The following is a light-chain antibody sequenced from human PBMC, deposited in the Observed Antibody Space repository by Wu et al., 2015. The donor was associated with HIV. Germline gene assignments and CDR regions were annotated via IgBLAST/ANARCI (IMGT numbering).Light chain of an antibody. Sequence: EIVMTQSPATLSVSPGERATLSCRASQSVSSNLAWYQQKPGQAPRLLIYGASTRATGIPARFSGSGSGTDFTLTISRLEPEDFAVYYCQQYGSSRNTFGQGTKLE. CDR2: GAS. CDR3: QQYGSSRNT. J-gene: IGKJ2*01. V-gene: IGKV3-15*01. CDR1: QSVSSN.